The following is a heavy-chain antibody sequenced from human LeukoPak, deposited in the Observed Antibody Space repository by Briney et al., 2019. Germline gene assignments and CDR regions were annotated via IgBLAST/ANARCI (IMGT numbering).Heavy chain of an antibody. J-gene: IGHJ4*02. D-gene: IGHD5-18*01. V-gene: IGHV3-23*01. Sequence: PGGSLRLSCAASGFTFSSYAMSWVRQAPGKGLEWVSAISGSGGSTYYADSVKGRFTISRDNSKNTLYLQMDSLRAEDTAVYYCAKAELRGYSYGFDYWGQGTLVTVSS. CDR3: AKAELRGYSYGFDY. CDR1: GFTFSSYA. CDR2: ISGSGGST.